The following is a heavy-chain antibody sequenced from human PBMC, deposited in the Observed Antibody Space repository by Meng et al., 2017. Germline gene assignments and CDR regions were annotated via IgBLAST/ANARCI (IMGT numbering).Heavy chain of an antibody. CDR3: TTDPPEDGSYPYYFDY. J-gene: IGHJ4*02. CDR1: GFTFSNAW. V-gene: IGHV3-15*01. CDR2: IKSKTDGGTT. D-gene: IGHD1-26*01. Sequence: GESLKISCAASGFTFSNAWMSWVRQAPGKGLEWVGRIKSKTDGGTTDYAAPVKGRFTISRDDSKNTLYLQMNSLKTEDTAMYYCTTDPPEDGSYPYYFDYWGQGTLVTVSS.